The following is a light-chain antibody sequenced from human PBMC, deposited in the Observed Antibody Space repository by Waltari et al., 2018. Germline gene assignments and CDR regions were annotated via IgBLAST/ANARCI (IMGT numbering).Light chain of an antibody. CDR1: SSDVGNYNL. J-gene: IGLJ2*01. CDR3: CSYAGSRIVV. CDR2: EVT. Sequence: QSALTQPASVSGSPGQSITISCTGTSSDVGNYNLVSWYQHHPGKVPKLMIYEVTKRPSGISNRFSGSKSGNTASLTISGLQAEDEGYYYCCSYAGSRIVVFGGGTKMTVL. V-gene: IGLV2-23*02.